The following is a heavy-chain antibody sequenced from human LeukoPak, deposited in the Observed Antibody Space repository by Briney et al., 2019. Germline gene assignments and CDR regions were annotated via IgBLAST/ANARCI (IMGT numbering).Heavy chain of an antibody. Sequence: SETLSLTCTVSGYSMSSGYYWGWIRQPPGKGLEWIGSIYHSGSTYYNPSLKSRVTISVDTSKNQFSLKLSSVTAADTAVYYCASNYYTSSFDNWGQGALVTVSS. D-gene: IGHD3-22*01. CDR1: GYSMSSGYY. J-gene: IGHJ4*02. V-gene: IGHV4-38-2*02. CDR3: ASNYYTSSFDN. CDR2: IYHSGST.